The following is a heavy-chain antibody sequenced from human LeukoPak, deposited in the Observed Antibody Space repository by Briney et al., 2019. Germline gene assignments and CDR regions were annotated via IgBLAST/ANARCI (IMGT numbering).Heavy chain of an antibody. CDR2: IIPIFGTA. V-gene: IGHV1-69*13. D-gene: IGHD2-2*01. Sequence: SVKVSCKASGGTFSSYAISWVRQAPGQGLEWMGGIIPIFGTANYAHKFQGRVTITADESTSTAYMELSSLRSEDTAVYYCARGMEVVPAATYYYYGMDVWGKGTTVTVSS. J-gene: IGHJ6*04. CDR1: GGTFSSYA. CDR3: ARGMEVVPAATYYYYGMDV.